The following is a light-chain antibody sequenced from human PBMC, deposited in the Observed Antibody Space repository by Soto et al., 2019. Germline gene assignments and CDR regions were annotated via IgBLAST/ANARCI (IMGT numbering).Light chain of an antibody. CDR1: QSVNNN. CDR3: QQYNNWPPDT. V-gene: IGKV3-15*01. CDR2: GAS. J-gene: IGKJ2*01. Sequence: EIILTQSPASLYVSPGERATLSCRASQSVNNNLAWYQQKRGQAPRLIIYGASTRATGIPGRCSGSGSATEFTLTITSLQAEDFAVYFCQQYNNWPPDTFGQGTKLVIK.